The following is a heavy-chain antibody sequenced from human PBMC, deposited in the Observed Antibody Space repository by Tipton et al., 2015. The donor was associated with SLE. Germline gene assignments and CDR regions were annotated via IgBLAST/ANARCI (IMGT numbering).Heavy chain of an antibody. J-gene: IGHJ3*02. Sequence: SLRLSCAASGITFSSHAMSWVRQAPGKGLEWVAVIWYDGSNKYYGDSVKGRFTISRDNAKNSLYLQMNSLRAEDTAVYYCARERSDDAFDIWGQGTMVTVSS. CDR3: ARERSDDAFDI. V-gene: IGHV3-33*08. CDR2: IWYDGSNK. CDR1: GITFSSHA. D-gene: IGHD4-17*01.